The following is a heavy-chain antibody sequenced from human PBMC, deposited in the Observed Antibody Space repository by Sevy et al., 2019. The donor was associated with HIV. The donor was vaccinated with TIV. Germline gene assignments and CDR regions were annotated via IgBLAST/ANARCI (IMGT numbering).Heavy chain of an antibody. J-gene: IGHJ3*02. Sequence: GGSLRLSCAVSGFAVSDNCMSWVRQSPGKGLEWVSVIFSGGRTSYADSVKGRFTVSRDGSKNTLYLQMDNLRAEDTATYYCTKYQPNYYDSFSDAFDIWGQGTMVTVSS. D-gene: IGHD3-22*01. CDR3: TKYQPNYYDSFSDAFDI. CDR2: IFSGGRT. V-gene: IGHV3-53*01. CDR1: GFAVSDNC.